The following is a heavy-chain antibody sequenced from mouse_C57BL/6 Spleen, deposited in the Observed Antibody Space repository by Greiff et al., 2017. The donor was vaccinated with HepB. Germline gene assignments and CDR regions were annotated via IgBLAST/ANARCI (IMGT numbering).Heavy chain of an antibody. CDR3: AKKMGYGSNYAMDY. CDR1: GFSLTSYG. J-gene: IGHJ4*01. Sequence: QVQLQQSGPGLVQPSQSLSITCTVSGFSLTSYGVHWVRQSPGKGLEWLGVIWRGGSTDYNAAFMSRLSITKDNSKSQVFFKMNSLQADDTAIYYCAKKMGYGSNYAMDYWGQGTSVTVSS. V-gene: IGHV2-5*01. D-gene: IGHD1-1*01. CDR2: IWRGGST.